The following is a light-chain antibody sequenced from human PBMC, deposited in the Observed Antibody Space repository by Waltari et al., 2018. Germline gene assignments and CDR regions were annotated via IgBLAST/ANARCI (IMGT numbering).Light chain of an antibody. V-gene: IGKV1-16*01. CDR3: QQYYHSPPT. Sequence: DIQMTQSPSSLSASLGDRVSFTCRASQGVTNYVAWYRQRPGKAPESLIFGATILENGVPSRFSGSGLGTDFTLTISGLQAEDSATFYCQQYYHSPPTFGQGTRL. CDR1: QGVTNY. J-gene: IGKJ5*01. CDR2: GAT.